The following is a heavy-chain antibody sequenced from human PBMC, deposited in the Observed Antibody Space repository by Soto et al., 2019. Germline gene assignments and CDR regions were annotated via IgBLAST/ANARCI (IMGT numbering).Heavy chain of an antibody. CDR3: AASIFYYGMDV. CDR2: IYPGGSDT. CDR1: GYTFTNYW. Sequence: PGESLKISCKGSGYTFTNYWIGWVRQMPGKGLGWMGTIYPGGSDTKYNPSFQGQVTISADKSITTTYLQWSSLKASDTAIYYCAASIFYYGMDVWGQGTTVTVSS. V-gene: IGHV5-51*01. J-gene: IGHJ6*02.